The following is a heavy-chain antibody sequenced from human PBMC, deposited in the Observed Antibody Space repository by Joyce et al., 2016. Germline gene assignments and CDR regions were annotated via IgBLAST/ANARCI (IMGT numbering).Heavy chain of an antibody. V-gene: IGHV3-48*01. Sequence: EVQLVESGGGLVQPGGSLRLSCSASGFTFNTYSMNWVRQGTGKGLDWVSYISRSSNTIYYVDSVKGRFTISRDNAKNSLYLQMNSLRAEDTAVYFCARATSYYFYYYMDVWGKGTTVTVSS. CDR3: ARATSYYFYYYMDV. CDR1: GFTFNTYS. CDR2: ISRSSNTI. J-gene: IGHJ6*03.